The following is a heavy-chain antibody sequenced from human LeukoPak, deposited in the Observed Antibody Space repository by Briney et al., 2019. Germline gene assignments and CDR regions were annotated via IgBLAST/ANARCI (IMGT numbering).Heavy chain of an antibody. CDR3: MVDCSSTSCYDY. CDR1: GFTFGDYA. CDR2: IRSKAYGGTT. V-gene: IGHV3-49*04. Sequence: GRSLRLSCTASGFTFGDYAMSWVRQAPGKGLEWVGFIRSKAYGGTTEYAASVKGRFTISRDDSKSIAYLQMNSLKTEDTAVYYCMVDCSSTSCYDYWGQGTLVTVS. J-gene: IGHJ4*02. D-gene: IGHD2-2*01.